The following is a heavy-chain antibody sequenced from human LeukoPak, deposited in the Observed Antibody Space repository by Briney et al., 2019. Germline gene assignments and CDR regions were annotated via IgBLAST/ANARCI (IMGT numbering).Heavy chain of an antibody. Sequence: GGSLRLSCAASGFTFSSYWMQWVRQAPGKGLVWVSRLNTDGSSTTYADSVKGRFTISRDTAENSLYLQMNSLRAEDTAIYYCARGSGSSSWYNYFDYWGQGTLVTVSS. J-gene: IGHJ4*02. CDR1: GFTFSSYW. D-gene: IGHD6-13*01. CDR3: ARGSGSSSWYNYFDY. CDR2: LNTDGSST. V-gene: IGHV3-74*01.